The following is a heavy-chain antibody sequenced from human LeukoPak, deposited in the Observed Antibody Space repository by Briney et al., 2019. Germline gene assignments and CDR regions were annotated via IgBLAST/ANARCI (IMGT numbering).Heavy chain of an antibody. Sequence: GGSLRLSCAASGFTVSSNYMSWVRQAPGKGLEWVSVIYSGGSTYYADSVKGRFTISRDNSKNTLYLQMNSLRAEDTAVYYCAREREDYYYYYGMDVWGQGTTVTVSS. CDR3: AREREDYYYYYGMDV. CDR2: IYSGGST. V-gene: IGHV3-53*01. CDR1: GFTVSSNY. D-gene: IGHD1-26*01. J-gene: IGHJ6*02.